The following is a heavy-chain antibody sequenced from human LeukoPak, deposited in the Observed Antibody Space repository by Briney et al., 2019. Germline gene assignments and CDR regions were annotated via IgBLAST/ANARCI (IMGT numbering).Heavy chain of an antibody. CDR1: GFTFYNYG. J-gene: IGHJ4*02. V-gene: IGHV3-30*18. CDR3: AKYSGSYYVPFDY. D-gene: IGHD1-26*01. Sequence: QPGRSLRLSCAASGFTFYNYGIHWVRQAPGKGLEWLAVISPDGYGHYADSVKGRFTVSRDNSKNTLYLQMNSLRAEDTAVYYCAKYSGSYYVPFDYWGQGTLVTVSS. CDR2: ISPDGYGH.